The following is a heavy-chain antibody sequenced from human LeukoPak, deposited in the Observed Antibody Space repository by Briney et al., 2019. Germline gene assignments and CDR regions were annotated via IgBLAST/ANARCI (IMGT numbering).Heavy chain of an antibody. J-gene: IGHJ4*02. CDR1: GFTFSSYS. CDR2: ISDSGGTT. CDR3: AKIGGPAY. D-gene: IGHD3-10*01. V-gene: IGHV3-23*01. Sequence: PGGSLRLSCAASGFTFSSYSMSWVRQAPGKGLEWVSSISDSGGTTSYADYVKGRFTISRDNSKNTLYLQMNSLRAEDTAVYYCAKIGGPAYWGQGTLVTVSS.